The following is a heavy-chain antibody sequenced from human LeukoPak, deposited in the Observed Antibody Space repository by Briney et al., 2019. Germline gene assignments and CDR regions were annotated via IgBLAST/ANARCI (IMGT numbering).Heavy chain of an antibody. V-gene: IGHV4-61*05. CDR2: VYYSGST. D-gene: IGHD5-18*01. Sequence: SETLSLTCTVSGGSISSSSYYWGWIRQPPGKGLEWIGYVYYSGSTDYSPSLQSRVTISVDTSKNQFSLNLNSVTAADTAVYYCARGHTYGYGYFDYWGQGTLVTVSS. J-gene: IGHJ4*02. CDR3: ARGHTYGYGYFDY. CDR1: GGSISSSSYY.